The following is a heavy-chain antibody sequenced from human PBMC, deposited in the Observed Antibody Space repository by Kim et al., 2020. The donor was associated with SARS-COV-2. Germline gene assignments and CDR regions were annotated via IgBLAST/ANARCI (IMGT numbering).Heavy chain of an antibody. D-gene: IGHD6-19*01. CDR3: ARVGSWQWLVLPVFDY. Sequence: SLKSRVTISVDTSKNPFSLKLSSVTAADTAVYYCARVGSWQWLVLPVFDYWGQGTLVTVSS. V-gene: IGHV4-34*13. J-gene: IGHJ4*02.